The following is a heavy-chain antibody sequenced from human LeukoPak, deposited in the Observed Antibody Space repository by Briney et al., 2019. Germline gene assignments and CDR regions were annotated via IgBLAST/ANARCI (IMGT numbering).Heavy chain of an antibody. CDR1: GFTFSDYY. Sequence: QPGGSLRLSCAASGFTFSDYYMSWVRQAPGKGLEWVSVIYSGGSTYYADSVKGRFTISRDNSKNTLYLQMNSLRAEDTAVYYCAREVVGATSYWGQGTLVTVSS. CDR3: AREVVGATSY. V-gene: IGHV3-66*01. CDR2: IYSGGST. D-gene: IGHD1-26*01. J-gene: IGHJ4*02.